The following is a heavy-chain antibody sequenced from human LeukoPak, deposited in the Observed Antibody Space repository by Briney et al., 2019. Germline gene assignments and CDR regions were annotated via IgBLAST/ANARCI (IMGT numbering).Heavy chain of an antibody. D-gene: IGHD5-24*01. CDR3: ARMAPYYYYYYMDV. CDR1: GYSISSGYY. V-gene: IGHV4-38-2*02. Sequence: PSETLSLTCTVSGYSISSGYYWGWIRQPPGKGLEWIGSIYHSGSTYYNPSLKSRVTISVDTSKNQFSLQLSSVTAADTAVYYCARMAPYYYYYYMDVWGKGTTVTVSS. CDR2: IYHSGST. J-gene: IGHJ6*03.